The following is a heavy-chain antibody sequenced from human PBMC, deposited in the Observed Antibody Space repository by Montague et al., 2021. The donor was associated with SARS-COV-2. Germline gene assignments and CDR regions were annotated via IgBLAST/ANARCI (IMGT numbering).Heavy chain of an antibody. CDR1: GDSINSGPYF. CDR3: ARGSRVIPPTLLSGMDV. Sequence: TLSLTCSVSGDSINSGPYFWNWIRQPAGKGLEWIGRTYTRGGTHSNPSLESRVTISTDTSKNQLSLELSSVTVADTAVYYCARGSRVIPPTLLSGMDVWGQGTTVTVSS. V-gene: IGHV4-61*02. D-gene: IGHD2-21*01. J-gene: IGHJ6*02. CDR2: TYTRGGT.